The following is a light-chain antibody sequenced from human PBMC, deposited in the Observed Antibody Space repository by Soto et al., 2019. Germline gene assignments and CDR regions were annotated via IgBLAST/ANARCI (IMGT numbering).Light chain of an antibody. V-gene: IGLV1-40*01. CDR1: SSNIGAGYD. CDR3: QSYDSSLSDWV. J-gene: IGLJ3*02. CDR2: GNT. Sequence: QSVLTQPPSVSGAPGQRVTISCTGSSSNIGAGYDVHWYQQLPGTAPKLLVSGNTNRPSGVPDRFSGSKSGTSASLAITGLQAEDGADYYCQSYDSSLSDWVFGGGTKVTVL.